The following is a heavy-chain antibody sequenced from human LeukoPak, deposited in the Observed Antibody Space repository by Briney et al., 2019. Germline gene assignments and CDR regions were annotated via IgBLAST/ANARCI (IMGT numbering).Heavy chain of an antibody. J-gene: IGHJ6*02. V-gene: IGHV3-23*01. D-gene: IGHD3-16*01. CDR2: ISSSGGST. CDR1: GRTFNSYA. CDR3: AKVRGAWYYGMDV. Sequence: GGSLRLSCAASGRTFNSYAMSWVRKAPGKGLEWVSGISSSGGSTYYAVSLKGRFTISRDNSKNTLYLQMNSLRAEDTALYYCAKVRGAWYYGMDVWGQGTTVTVSS.